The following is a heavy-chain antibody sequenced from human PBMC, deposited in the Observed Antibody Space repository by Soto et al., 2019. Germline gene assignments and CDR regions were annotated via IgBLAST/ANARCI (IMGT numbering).Heavy chain of an antibody. CDR3: AKERIWSVGSSGPFYY. J-gene: IGHJ4*02. Sequence: GGSLRLSCAASGFTFSSYGMHWVRQAPGKGLEWVAVISNDGSNKYYADSVKGRFTISRDNSKNTLYLQMNSLRAEDTAVYYCAKERIWSVGSSGPFYYWGQGTLVTVSS. D-gene: IGHD1-26*01. CDR2: ISNDGSNK. V-gene: IGHV3-30*18. CDR1: GFTFSSYG.